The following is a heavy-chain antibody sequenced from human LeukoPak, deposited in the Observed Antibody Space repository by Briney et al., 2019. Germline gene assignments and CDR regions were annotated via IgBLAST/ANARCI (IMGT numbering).Heavy chain of an antibody. CDR2: IYTSGST. CDR3: ARSYCSGGSCYPDY. Sequence: SETLSLTCTVSGGSISSYYWSWIRQPAGKGLEWIGRIYTSGSTNYNPSLKSRVTRSVDTSKNQFSLKLSSVTAADTAVYYCARSYCSGGSCYPDYWGQGTLVTVSS. V-gene: IGHV4-4*07. D-gene: IGHD2-15*01. CDR1: GGSISSYY. J-gene: IGHJ4*02.